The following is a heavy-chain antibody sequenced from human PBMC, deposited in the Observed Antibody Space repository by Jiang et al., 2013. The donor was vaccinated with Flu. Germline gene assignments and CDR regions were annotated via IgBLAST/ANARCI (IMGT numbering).Heavy chain of an antibody. D-gene: IGHD3-22*01. V-gene: IGHV4-61*01. CDR3: ARSALSMIAVGGMDV. J-gene: IGHJ6*02. CDR2: IYYSGST. Sequence: GLVKPSETLSLTCSVSGGSVSSDSFYWSWIRQPPGKGLEWIGYIYYSGSTDYNPSLKSRVTISVDTSKNQFSLKLSSVTAADTAVYYCARSALSMIAVGGMDVWGQGTTVTVSS. CDR1: GGSVSSDSFY.